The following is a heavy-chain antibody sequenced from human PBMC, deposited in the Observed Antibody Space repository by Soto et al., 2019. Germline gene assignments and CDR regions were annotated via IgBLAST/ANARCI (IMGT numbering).Heavy chain of an antibody. CDR2: INHSGST. CDR3: AVAVHADYGHDEGPDYFDY. Sequence: PSETLSLTCAVYGASFSDYYWNWIRQPPGQGLEWVGEINHSGSTNYNPSLKSRVTMSLDTSKNQFSLNLNSVTAADTAVYYCAVAVHADYGHDEGPDYFDYWGLGTLVTVSS. D-gene: IGHD4-17*01. CDR1: GASFSDYY. V-gene: IGHV4-34*01. J-gene: IGHJ4*02.